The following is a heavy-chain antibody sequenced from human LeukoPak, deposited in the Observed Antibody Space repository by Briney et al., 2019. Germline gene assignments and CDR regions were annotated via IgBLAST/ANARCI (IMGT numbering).Heavy chain of an antibody. V-gene: IGHV1-18*01. CDR1: GYTFTSYG. CDR2: ISAYNGNT. CDR3: ARDHIGYCSSTSCYGYNWFDP. D-gene: IGHD2-2*01. J-gene: IGHJ5*02. Sequence: ASVKVSCKASGYTFTSYGISWVRQAPGQGLEWMGWISAYNGNTNYAQKLQGRVTMTTDTSTSTAYMELRSLRSDDTAVYYCARDHIGYCSSTSCYGYNWFDPWGQGTLVTVSS.